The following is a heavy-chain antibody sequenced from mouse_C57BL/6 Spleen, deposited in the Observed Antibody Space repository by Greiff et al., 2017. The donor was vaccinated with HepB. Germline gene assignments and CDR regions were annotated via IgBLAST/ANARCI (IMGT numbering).Heavy chain of an antibody. CDR3: ARGSSDAMDY. CDR1: GYTFTNYW. V-gene: IGHV1-63*01. CDR2: IYPGGGYT. Sequence: QVQLKQSGAELVRPGTSVKMSCKASGYTFTNYWIGWAKQRPGHGLEWIGDIYPGGGYTNYNEKFKGKATLTADKSSSTAYMQFSSLTSEDSAIYYCARGSSDAMDYWGQGTSVTVSS. J-gene: IGHJ4*01. D-gene: IGHD3-2*02.